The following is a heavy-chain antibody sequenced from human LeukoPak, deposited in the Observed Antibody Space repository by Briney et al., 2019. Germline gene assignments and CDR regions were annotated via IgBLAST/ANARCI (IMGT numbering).Heavy chain of an antibody. J-gene: IGHJ3*02. CDR3: ARDTPPRDTYYYDSSGYYLGAFDI. CDR2: IYYSGST. D-gene: IGHD3-22*01. V-gene: IGHV4-59*01. CDR1: GGSISSYY. Sequence: PSETLSLTCTVSGGSISSYYWSWIRQPPGKGPEWIGYIYYSGSTNYNPSLKSRVTISVDTSKNQFSLKLSSVTAADTAVYYCARDTPPRDTYYYDSSGYYLGAFDIWGQGTMVTVSS.